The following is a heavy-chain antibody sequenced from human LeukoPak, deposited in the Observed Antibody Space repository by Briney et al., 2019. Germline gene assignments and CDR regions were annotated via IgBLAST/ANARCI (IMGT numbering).Heavy chain of an antibody. J-gene: IGHJ3*02. CDR1: GGTFSSYA. CDR3: ARGLLIAARPAREVENHAFDI. Sequence: GSSVKVSCKASGGTFSSYAISWVRQAPGQGLEWMGGIIPIFGTANYAQKFQGRVTITADESTSTAYMELSSLRSEDTAVYYCARGLLIAARPAREVENHAFDIWGQGTMVTVSS. D-gene: IGHD6-6*01. V-gene: IGHV1-69*01. CDR2: IIPIFGTA.